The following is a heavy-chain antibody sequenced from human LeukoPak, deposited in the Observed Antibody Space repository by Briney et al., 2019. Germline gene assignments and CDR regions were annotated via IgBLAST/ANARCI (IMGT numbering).Heavy chain of an antibody. D-gene: IGHD3-22*01. J-gene: IGHJ4*02. Sequence: GGSLRLSCAASGFTFSNYWMHWVRQAPGKGLVWVSRIKSDESSRSYADSVKGRFTISRDNAKNSLYLQMNSLRAEDTAVYYCARYVHSSGYFDYWGQGTLVTVSS. V-gene: IGHV3-74*01. CDR3: ARYVHSSGYFDY. CDR1: GFTFSNYW. CDR2: IKSDESSR.